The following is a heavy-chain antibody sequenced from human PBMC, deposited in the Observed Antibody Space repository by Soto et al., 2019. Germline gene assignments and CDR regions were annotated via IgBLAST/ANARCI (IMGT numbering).Heavy chain of an antibody. CDR1: GYTFTSYG. CDR3: AREEGIVVVPAAIGGYYYYGMDV. J-gene: IGHJ6*02. V-gene: IGHV1-18*01. CDR2: ISAYNGNT. D-gene: IGHD2-2*01. Sequence: ASVKVSGKASGYTFTSYGISWVRRAPGQVLEWMGWISAYNGNTNYAQKLQGRVTMTTDTSTSTAYMELRSLRSDDTAVYYCAREEGIVVVPAAIGGYYYYGMDVWGQGTTVTVSS.